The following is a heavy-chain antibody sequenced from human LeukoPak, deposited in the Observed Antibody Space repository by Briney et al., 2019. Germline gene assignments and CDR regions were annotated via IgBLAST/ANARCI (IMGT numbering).Heavy chain of an antibody. V-gene: IGHV4-59*01. Sequence: SETLSLTCTVSGDSINNFYWSWIRQPPGKGLEWIGYIYYSGSTNYNPSLKSRVTISVDTSRNQFSLKLSSVTAADTAVYYCARDKGYGSGSSLPDGAFDYWGQGTLVTVSS. CDR3: ARDKGYGSGSSLPDGAFDY. CDR2: IYYSGST. CDR1: GDSINNFY. J-gene: IGHJ4*02. D-gene: IGHD3-10*01.